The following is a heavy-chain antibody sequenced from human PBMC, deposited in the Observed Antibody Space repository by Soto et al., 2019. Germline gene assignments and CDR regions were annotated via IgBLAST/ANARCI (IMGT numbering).Heavy chain of an antibody. J-gene: IGHJ6*02. Sequence: PGGSLRLSCAASGFTFSSYAMHWVRQAPGKGLEWVAVISYDGSNKYYADSVKGRFTISRDNSKNTLYLQMNSLRAEDTAVYYCARDSQGVMVRGVIITYYYGMDVWGQGTTVTVSS. CDR2: ISYDGSNK. CDR3: ARDSQGVMVRGVIITYYYGMDV. CDR1: GFTFSSYA. V-gene: IGHV3-30-3*01. D-gene: IGHD3-10*01.